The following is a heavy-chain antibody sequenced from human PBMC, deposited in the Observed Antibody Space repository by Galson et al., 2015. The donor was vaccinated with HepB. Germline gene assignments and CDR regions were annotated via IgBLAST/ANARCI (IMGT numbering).Heavy chain of an antibody. V-gene: IGHV3-33*01. CDR3: ARGYGTYTASFDL. CDR2: IWSNQITK. J-gene: IGHJ5*02. Sequence: SLRLSCAASGFSFSDYAMHWVRQVPGKGLEWVTIIWSNQITKYYVDSVRGRFTISRDNSKNTLYLQMNSLRAEDTAVYYCARGYGTYTASFDLWGQGTLVTVSS. D-gene: IGHD2-21*02. CDR1: GFSFSDYA.